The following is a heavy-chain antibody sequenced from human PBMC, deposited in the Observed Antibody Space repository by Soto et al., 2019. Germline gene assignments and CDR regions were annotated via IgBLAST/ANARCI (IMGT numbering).Heavy chain of an antibody. D-gene: IGHD3-22*01. CDR1: GYTFTSYY. J-gene: IGHJ3*02. CDR3: ARTPITMIVVVQDGDAFDI. V-gene: IGHV1-46*01. CDR2: INPSGGST. Sequence: ASVKVSCKASGYTFTSYYMHWVRQAPGQGLEWMGIINPSGGSTSYAQKFQGRVTMTRDTSTSTVYMELSSLRSEDTAVYYCARTPITMIVVVQDGDAFDIWRQRTMVTVSS.